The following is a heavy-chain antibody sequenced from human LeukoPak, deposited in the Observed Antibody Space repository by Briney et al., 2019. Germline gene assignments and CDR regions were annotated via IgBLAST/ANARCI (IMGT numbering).Heavy chain of an antibody. Sequence: PSETLSLTCIVSGGSISSYFWSWIRRPPGKGLEWIGYISYSGSTNYNPSVKSRVTISVDTSKNHFSLKLSSVTAADTAVYYCARLTATTTYYGMDVWGQGTTVTVSS. J-gene: IGHJ6*02. CDR1: GGSISSYF. V-gene: IGHV4-59*01. CDR2: ISYSGST. CDR3: ARLTATTTYYGMDV. D-gene: IGHD1-14*01.